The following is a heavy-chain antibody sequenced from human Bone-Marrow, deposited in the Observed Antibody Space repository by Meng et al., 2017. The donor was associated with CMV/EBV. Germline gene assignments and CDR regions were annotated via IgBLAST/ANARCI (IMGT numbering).Heavy chain of an antibody. CDR3: ARELRAYDFWSGYYLSFGGGMDV. CDR1: GFTFSSYA. CDR2: ISGSGGST. D-gene: IGHD3-3*01. Sequence: GESLKISCAASGFTFSSYAMSWVRQAPGKGLEWVSAISGSGGSTYYADSVKGRFTISRDNSKNTLYLQMNSLRAEDTAVYYCARELRAYDFWSGYYLSFGGGMDVWGQGTTVTVSS. V-gene: IGHV3-23*01. J-gene: IGHJ6*02.